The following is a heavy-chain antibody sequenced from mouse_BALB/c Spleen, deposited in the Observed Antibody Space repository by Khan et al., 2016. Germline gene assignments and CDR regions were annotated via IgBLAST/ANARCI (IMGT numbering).Heavy chain of an antibody. CDR2: INQDSSKI. V-gene: IGHV4-1*02. Sequence: EVKRLESGGGLVQPGGSLKLSCAASGFDFSRYWMSWVRQAPGKGLEWIGEINQDSSKINYTPSLKDKFIISRDNAKNTLYLQMSKVRSEYTALYYCARRGYYFSMDNWGPGTSVTVSS. D-gene: IGHD1-1*01. J-gene: IGHJ4*01. CDR3: ARRGYYFSMDN. CDR1: GFDFSRYW.